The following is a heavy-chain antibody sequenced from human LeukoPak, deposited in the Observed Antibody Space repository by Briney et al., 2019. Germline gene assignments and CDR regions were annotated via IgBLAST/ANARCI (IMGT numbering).Heavy chain of an antibody. Sequence: SETLSLTCAVYGGSFSGYYWSWIRQPPGKGLEWIGEINHGGYTNYNPSLKSRVTFSVDTSENQFSLQLSSVTAADTAVYYCARESLTSDAFDIWGQGTMVTVSS. J-gene: IGHJ3*02. CDR2: INHGGYT. V-gene: IGHV4-34*01. CDR3: ARESLTSDAFDI. D-gene: IGHD3-16*01. CDR1: GGSFSGYY.